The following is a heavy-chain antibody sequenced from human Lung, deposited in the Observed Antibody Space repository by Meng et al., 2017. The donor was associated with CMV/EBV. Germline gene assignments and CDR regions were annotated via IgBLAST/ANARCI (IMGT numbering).Heavy chain of an antibody. Sequence: LSCVASGFTFSDYYMSWIRQAPGKGLECVSYISSRSDTICYAGSVKGRFTISRDNAKNSLYLQMNSLRAEDTAVYYCARVKGYFDYWGRGTLVTVSS. J-gene: IGHJ4*02. CDR3: ARVKGYFDY. V-gene: IGHV3-11*01. CDR2: ISSRSDTI. CDR1: GFTFSDYY.